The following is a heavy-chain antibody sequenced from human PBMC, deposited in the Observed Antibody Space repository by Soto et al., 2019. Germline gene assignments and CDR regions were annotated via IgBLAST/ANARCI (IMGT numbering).Heavy chain of an antibody. J-gene: IGHJ4*02. D-gene: IGHD4-17*01. CDR1: GGSISSYY. CDR2: IYYSGST. CDR3: ARETTTVTIDY. V-gene: IGHV4-59*01. Sequence: PSETLSLTCTVSGGSISSYYWSWIRQPPGKGLEWIGYIYYSGSTNYNPSLKSRVTISVDTSKNQFSLKLSSVTAADTAVYYCARETTTVTIDYWGQGTLVTVSS.